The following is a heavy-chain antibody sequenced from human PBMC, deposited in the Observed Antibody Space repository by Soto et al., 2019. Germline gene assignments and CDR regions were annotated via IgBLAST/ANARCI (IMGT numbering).Heavy chain of an antibody. CDR3: ARDNILGILYGGLDV. D-gene: IGHD3-3*01. CDR2: IYYSGST. J-gene: IGHJ6*02. Sequence: SETLSLTCTVSGGSISSGDYYWSWIRQPPGKGLEWIGYIYYSGSTYYNPSLKSRVTISVDTSKNQFSLKLSSVTAADTAVYYCARDNILGILYGGLDVWGQGTTVTVSS. V-gene: IGHV4-30-4*01. CDR1: GGSISSGDYY.